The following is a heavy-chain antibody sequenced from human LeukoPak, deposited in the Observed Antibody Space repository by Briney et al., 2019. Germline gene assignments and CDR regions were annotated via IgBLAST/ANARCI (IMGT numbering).Heavy chain of an antibody. CDR1: GGSISSSSYY. CDR3: ARDSSGWYYFDY. Sequence: LSLTCTASGGSISSSSYYWGWIRQPPGKGLEWVSYISRSSGSSIYYADSVKGRFTISRDNAKNSLYLQMNSLRAEDTAVYYCARDSSGWYYFDYWGQGILVTVSS. D-gene: IGHD6-19*01. CDR2: ISRSSGSSI. V-gene: IGHV3-11*04. J-gene: IGHJ4*02.